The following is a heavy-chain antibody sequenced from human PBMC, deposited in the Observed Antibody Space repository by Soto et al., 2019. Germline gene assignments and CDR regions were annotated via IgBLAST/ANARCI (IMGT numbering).Heavy chain of an antibody. J-gene: IGHJ4*02. CDR2: INAGNGNT. CDR3: ARWAAAAGLRYFDY. CDR1: GYAFTSYA. V-gene: IGHV1-3*01. Sequence: GASVKVSCEASGYAFTSYAMHWVRQAPGQRLEWMGWINAGNGNTKYSQKFQGRVTITRDTSASTAYMELSSLRSEDTAVYYCARWAAAAGLRYFDYWGQGTLVTVSS. D-gene: IGHD6-13*01.